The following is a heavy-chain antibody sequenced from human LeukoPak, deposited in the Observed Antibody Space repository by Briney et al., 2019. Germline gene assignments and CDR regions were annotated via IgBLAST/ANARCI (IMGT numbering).Heavy chain of an antibody. J-gene: IGHJ4*02. CDR2: ISSSGSTI. CDR1: GLSFSEYY. V-gene: IGHV3-11*01. CDR3: ARVQGSGSPYYFDY. Sequence: GWSLGLSCAASGLSFSEYYMSWIRQAPGRGREGVSYISSSGSTIYYADSVKGRFTISRDNAKNSLYLQMNSLRAEDTAVYYCARVQGSGSPYYFDYWGQGTLVTVSS. D-gene: IGHD1-14*01.